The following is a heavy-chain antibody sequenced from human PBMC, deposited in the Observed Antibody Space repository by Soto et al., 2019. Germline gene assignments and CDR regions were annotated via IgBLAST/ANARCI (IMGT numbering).Heavy chain of an antibody. V-gene: IGHV2-5*02. Sequence: QITLKESGPTLVKPTQTLTLTCTFSGFSLSTSGVGVGWIRQPPGKALEWLALIYWDDDKRYSPSLKSRLTITKDTARHQVVLTMTNMDPVDTATYYCAHRRSGGYCSGGSCSYLCDYWGQGTLVTVSS. CDR3: AHRRSGGYCSGGSCSYLCDY. J-gene: IGHJ4*02. D-gene: IGHD2-15*01. CDR2: IYWDDDK. CDR1: GFSLSTSGVG.